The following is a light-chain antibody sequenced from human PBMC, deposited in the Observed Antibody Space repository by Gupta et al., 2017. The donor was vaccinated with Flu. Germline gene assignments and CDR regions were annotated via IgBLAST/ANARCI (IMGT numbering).Light chain of an antibody. J-gene: IGKJ4*01. CDR3: QQRCNFWLA. Sequence: EIVLTQSPATLSLSPGERATLSCRASQSVSSYLAWYQQKPGQAPRLLIYDASNRATGIPARFSGSGSVTDFTLTISSLEPEDFAVYFCQQRCNFWLAFGGGTKVEIK. CDR1: QSVSSY. V-gene: IGKV3-11*01. CDR2: DAS.